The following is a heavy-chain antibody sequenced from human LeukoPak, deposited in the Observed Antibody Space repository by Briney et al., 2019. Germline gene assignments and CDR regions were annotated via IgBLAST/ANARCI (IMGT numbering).Heavy chain of an antibody. Sequence: PSETLSLTCTVSGGSISSSSYYWGWIRQPPGKGLEWIGSIYYSGSTYYNPSLKSRVTISVDTSKNQFSLKLSSVTAADTAVYYCARHYDILTGYYNPRFDYWGQGTLVTASS. CDR3: ARHYDILTGYYNPRFDY. CDR1: GGSISSSSYY. J-gene: IGHJ4*02. CDR2: IYYSGST. V-gene: IGHV4-39*07. D-gene: IGHD3-9*01.